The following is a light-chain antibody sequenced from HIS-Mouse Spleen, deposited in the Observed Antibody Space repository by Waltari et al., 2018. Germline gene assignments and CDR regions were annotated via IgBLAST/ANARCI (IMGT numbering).Light chain of an antibody. V-gene: IGLV3-10*01. CDR3: YSTDSSGNHRV. J-gene: IGLJ2*01. CDR1: ALPKKY. CDR2: EDS. Sequence: SYELTQPPSVSVSPGQTARITCSGDALPKKYAYWYQQKSGQAPWLVIYEDSKRPSWIPERFSGSSSGTMATLTISGAQVEDEADYYCYSTDSSGNHRVFGGGTKLTVL.